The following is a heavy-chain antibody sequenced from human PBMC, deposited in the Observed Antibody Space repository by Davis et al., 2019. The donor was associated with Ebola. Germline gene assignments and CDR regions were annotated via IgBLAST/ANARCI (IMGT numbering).Heavy chain of an antibody. CDR3: TRHAKVEYSSSVPFYYYYGMDV. J-gene: IGHJ6*04. CDR2: IRSKANSYAT. D-gene: IGHD6-6*01. CDR1: GFTFSGSA. Sequence: GESLKISCAASGFTFSGSAMHWVRQASGKGLEWVGRIRSKANSYATAYAASVKGRFTISRDDSKNTAYLQMNSLKTEDTAVYYCTRHAKVEYSSSVPFYYYYGMDVWGKGTTVTVSS. V-gene: IGHV3-73*01.